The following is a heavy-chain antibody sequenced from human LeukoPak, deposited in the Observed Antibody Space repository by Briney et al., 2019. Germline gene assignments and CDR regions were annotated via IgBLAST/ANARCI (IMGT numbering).Heavy chain of an antibody. CDR3: ARDQHYYDSNYYYYGMDV. CDR1: GYTFTSYD. J-gene: IGHJ6*02. D-gene: IGHD3-22*01. CDR2: MNPNSGNT. Sequence: ASVKVSCKASGYTFTSYDINWVRQATGQGLEWMGWMNPNSGNTGYAQKFQGRVTMTRNTSISTAYMELSSLRSEDTAVYYCARDQHYYDSNYYYYGMDVWGQGTTVTVSS. V-gene: IGHV1-8*01.